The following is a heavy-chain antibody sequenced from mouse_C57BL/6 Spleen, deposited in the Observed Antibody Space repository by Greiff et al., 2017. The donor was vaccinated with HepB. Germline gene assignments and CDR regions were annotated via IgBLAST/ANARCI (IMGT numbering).Heavy chain of an antibody. CDR2: IDPSDSYT. CDR1: GYTFTSYW. V-gene: IGHV1-59*01. J-gene: IGHJ4*01. D-gene: IGHD3-3*01. Sequence: QVQLQQPGAELVRPGTSVKLSCKASGYTFTSYWMHWVKQRPGQGLEWIGVIDPSDSYTNYNQKFKGQATLTVDTSSSTAYMQLSSLTSEDSAVYYCAKIPREGEIYAMDYWGQGTSVTVSS. CDR3: AKIPREGEIYAMDY.